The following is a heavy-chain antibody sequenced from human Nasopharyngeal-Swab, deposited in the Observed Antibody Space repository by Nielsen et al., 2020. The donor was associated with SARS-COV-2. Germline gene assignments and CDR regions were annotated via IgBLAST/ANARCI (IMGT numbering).Heavy chain of an antibody. CDR2: FKYGGSS. J-gene: IGHJ5*02. V-gene: IGHV4-34*01. CDR3: ARGAPSSYWFDP. CDR1: GGSFSNYY. Sequence: SETLSLTCAVFGGSFSNYYWTWIRQPPGKELEWIGEFKYGGSSNYNPSLKSRVTMSLDTSKNQFSLELSSVTAADTAVYYCARGAPSSYWFDPWGQGTLVTVPS.